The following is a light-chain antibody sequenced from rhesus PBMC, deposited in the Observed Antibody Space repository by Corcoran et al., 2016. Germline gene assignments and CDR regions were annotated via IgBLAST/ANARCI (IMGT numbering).Light chain of an antibody. CDR3: QQRNSYPYS. CDR2: EAS. Sequence: DIQLTQSPSSLSASVGDRVTITCRASQCISSYLAWYQQKSGKAPKLLIYEASKLKSGVPSRFSGSGFGTEFTLTIRSLQPEDFATYYCQQRNSYPYSFGQGTKVEIK. CDR1: QCISSY. V-gene: IGKV1-38*01. J-gene: IGKJ2*01.